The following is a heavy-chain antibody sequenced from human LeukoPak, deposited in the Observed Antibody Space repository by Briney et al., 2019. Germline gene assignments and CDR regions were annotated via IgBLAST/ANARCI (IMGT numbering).Heavy chain of an antibody. V-gene: IGHV3-7*01. CDR1: GFKFSSSW. Sequence: GGSLRLSCAASGFKFSSSWMSWVRQAPGKGLEWVANINQHGSEEYCVDSVKGRCFISRDNAKQSVYLQINSLRVEDTAVYYCATALDYYGSGPVDYWGQGALVTVSS. D-gene: IGHD3-10*01. CDR2: INQHGSEE. J-gene: IGHJ4*02. CDR3: ATALDYYGSGPVDY.